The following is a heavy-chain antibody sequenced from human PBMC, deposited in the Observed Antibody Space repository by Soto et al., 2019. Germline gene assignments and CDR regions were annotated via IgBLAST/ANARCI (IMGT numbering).Heavy chain of an antibody. J-gene: IGHJ4*02. CDR3: AKDLDDPYYFDY. D-gene: IGHD3-16*01. CDR2: ISYDGSNK. V-gene: IGHV3-30*18. CDR1: GFTFSSYG. Sequence: QVQLVESGGGVVQPGRSLRLSCAASGFTFSSYGMHWVRQAPGKGLEWVAVISYDGSNKYYADSVKGRFTISRDNSKNTLYLQMNSLRAEDTAVYYCAKDLDDPYYFDYWGQGTLVTVSS.